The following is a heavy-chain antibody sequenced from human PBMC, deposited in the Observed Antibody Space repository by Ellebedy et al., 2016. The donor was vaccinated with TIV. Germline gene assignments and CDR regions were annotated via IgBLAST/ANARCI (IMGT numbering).Heavy chain of an antibody. V-gene: IGHV5-51*01. J-gene: IGHJ4*02. Sequence: GESLKISCKGSGYSFTSYWIGWVRQMPGKGLEWMGIIYPGDSDTRYSPSFQGQVTISADKSISTAYLQWSSLKASDTAMYYCARTFSKFGPDYDFWSGYPPYYFDYWGQGTLVTVSS. CDR3: ARTFSKFGPDYDFWSGYPPYYFDY. D-gene: IGHD3-3*01. CDR2: IYPGDSDT. CDR1: GYSFTSYW.